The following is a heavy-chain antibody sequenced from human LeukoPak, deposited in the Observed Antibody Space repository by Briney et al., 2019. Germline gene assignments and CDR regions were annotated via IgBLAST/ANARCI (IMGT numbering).Heavy chain of an antibody. J-gene: IGHJ4*02. V-gene: IGHV3-23*01. CDR1: GFAFSSYV. CDR2: IDSNSVTA. Sequence: PPGGSLRLSREVSGFAFSSYVMSWVRQAPGNGLEWVSAIDSNSVTAQYADSVKGRFTTSRDNSKNTLYLQLSSLRVEDTAVYYCAKGDDFLADYRYRFDYWGQGTLVTVSS. CDR3: AKGDDFLADYRYRFDY. D-gene: IGHD3-9*01.